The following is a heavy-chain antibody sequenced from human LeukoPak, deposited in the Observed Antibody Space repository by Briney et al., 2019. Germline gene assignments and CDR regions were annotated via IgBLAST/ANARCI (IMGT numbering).Heavy chain of an antibody. D-gene: IGHD5-12*01. CDR2: MRQDGSEK. V-gene: IGHV3-7*01. J-gene: IGHJ4*02. Sequence: PGGSLRLSCAASGFTFSSYWMHWVRQAPGKGLEWVANMRQDGSEKFYVDSVKGRFTISRDNAKSSLYLQMNSLRVEDTAVYYCARDAGNSGYDLLGFWGQGTLVTVSS. CDR3: ARDAGNSGYDLLGF. CDR1: GFTFSSYW.